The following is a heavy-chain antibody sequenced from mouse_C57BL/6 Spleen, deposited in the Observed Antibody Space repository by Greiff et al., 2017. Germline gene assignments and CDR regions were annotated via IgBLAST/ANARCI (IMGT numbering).Heavy chain of an antibody. Sequence: VKLQQSGAELVKPGASVKISCKASGYAFSSYWMNWVKQRPGKGLEWIGQIYPGDGDTNYNGKFKGKATLTADKTYSTSYMQLSSLPSEDSAVYFGARGGNYRGDAMDYWGQGTSVTVSS. J-gene: IGHJ4*01. V-gene: IGHV1-80*01. CDR3: ARGGNYRGDAMDY. CDR1: GYAFSSYW. D-gene: IGHD2-1*01. CDR2: IYPGDGDT.